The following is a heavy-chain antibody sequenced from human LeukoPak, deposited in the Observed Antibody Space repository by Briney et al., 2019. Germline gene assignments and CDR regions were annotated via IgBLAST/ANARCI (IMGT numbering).Heavy chain of an antibody. Sequence: SETLSLTCTVSGGSISSYMWAWIRQPPGKGLEWIGYIYYSGSTNYNPSLKSRVTISVDTSKNQFSLKLSSVTAADTAVFYCARSLYYYGSDSFDIWGQGTMVTVSS. CDR1: GGSISSYM. CDR2: IYYSGST. CDR3: ARSLYYYGSDSFDI. D-gene: IGHD3-10*01. J-gene: IGHJ3*02. V-gene: IGHV4-59*01.